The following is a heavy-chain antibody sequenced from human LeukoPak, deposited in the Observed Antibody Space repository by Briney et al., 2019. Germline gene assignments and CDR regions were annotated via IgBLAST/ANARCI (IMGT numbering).Heavy chain of an antibody. Sequence: GGSLRLSCAASGFTFSTYAMNWVRQTPGKGLEWVAIISYDGSNRYYADSVKGRFTVSRDNSKSTLYLQMNSLRAEDTAVYYCARRTVTTIADYWGQGTLVTVSS. CDR2: ISYDGSNR. J-gene: IGHJ4*02. CDR3: ARRTVTTIADY. CDR1: GFTFSTYA. V-gene: IGHV3-30-3*01. D-gene: IGHD4-17*01.